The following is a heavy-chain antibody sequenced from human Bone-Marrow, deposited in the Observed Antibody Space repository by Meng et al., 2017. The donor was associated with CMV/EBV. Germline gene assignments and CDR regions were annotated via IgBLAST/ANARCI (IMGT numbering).Heavy chain of an antibody. CDR2: IKQDGSEK. D-gene: IGHD6-13*01. CDR1: GFTFSSYW. V-gene: IGHV3-7*01. Sequence: GESLKISCAASGFTFSSYWMSWVRQAPGKGLGWVANIKQDGSEKYYVDSVKGRFTISRDNSRNTLYLQMNSLRTDDTAVYYCARGEAGTHFDNWGQGTLVTVSS. CDR3: ARGEAGTHFDN. J-gene: IGHJ4*02.